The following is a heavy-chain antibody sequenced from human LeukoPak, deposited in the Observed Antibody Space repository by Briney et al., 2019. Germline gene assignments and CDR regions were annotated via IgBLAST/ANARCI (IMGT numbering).Heavy chain of an antibody. V-gene: IGHV4-61*02. D-gene: IGHD3-22*01. J-gene: IGHJ3*02. CDR1: GGSITSTTYY. Sequence: SSETLSLTCTVSGGSITSTTYYWSWIRQPAGKGPEWIGRIHTSGITAYNPSLESRVTISIDTSKNQFSLRLYSVTAADTAVYYCARDYYDSSGSDAFDIWGQGTMVTVSS. CDR2: IHTSGIT. CDR3: ARDYYDSSGSDAFDI.